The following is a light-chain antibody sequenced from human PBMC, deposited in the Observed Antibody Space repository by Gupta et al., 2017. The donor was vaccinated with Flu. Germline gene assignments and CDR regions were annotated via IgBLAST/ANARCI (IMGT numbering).Light chain of an antibody. CDR1: SSDVGGYDY. V-gene: IGLV2-8*01. J-gene: IGLJ1*01. CDR2: EVS. CDR3: SSYAGNTYV. Sequence: QSALTQPPSSSGSPLQSVTISCTGTSSDVGGYDYVSWYQQHPGKAPKVMIYEVSKRPSGVPDRFSGSKSGNSASLTVSGLQAEDEADYYCSSYAGNTYVFGTGTKVTVL.